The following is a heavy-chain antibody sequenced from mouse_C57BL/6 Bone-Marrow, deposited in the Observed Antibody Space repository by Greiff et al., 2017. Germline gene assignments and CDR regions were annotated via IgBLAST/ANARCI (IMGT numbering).Heavy chain of an antibody. J-gene: IGHJ3*02. CDR1: GYTFTSYW. Sequence: QVQLQQPGAELVKPGASVKLSCKASGYTFTSYWMHWVKQRPGQGLEWIGMIHPNSGSTNYNEKFKSKATLTVDKSSSTAYMQLSSLTSEDSAVYSCARPHFYGSGYGFSLWGRGTLVTDS. D-gene: IGHD1-1*01. CDR2: IHPNSGST. CDR3: ARPHFYGSGYGFSL. V-gene: IGHV1-64*01.